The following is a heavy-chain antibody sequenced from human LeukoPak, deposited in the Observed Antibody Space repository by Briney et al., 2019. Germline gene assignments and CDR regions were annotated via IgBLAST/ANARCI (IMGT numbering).Heavy chain of an antibody. V-gene: IGHV1-69*06. CDR3: ARQTTMVRGVFDAFDI. D-gene: IGHD3-10*01. Sequence: SSVKVSCKASGGTFSSYAISWVRQAPGQGLEWMGGIIPIFGTANYAQKFQGRVTITADKSTSTAYMELSSLRSEDTAVYYCARQTTMVRGVFDAFDIWGQGTMVTVSS. J-gene: IGHJ3*02. CDR2: IIPIFGTA. CDR1: GGTFSSYA.